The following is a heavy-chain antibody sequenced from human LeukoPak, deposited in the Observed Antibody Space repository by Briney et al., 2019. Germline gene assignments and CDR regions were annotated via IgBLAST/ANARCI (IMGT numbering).Heavy chain of an antibody. Sequence: GASVKVSCKASGGTFSSYAISWVRQAPGQGLEWMGGIIPIFGTANYAQKFQGRVTITTDESTSTAYMELSSLRSEDTAVYYCARDWSEGSGGFDYWGQGTLVTVSS. CDR2: IIPIFGTA. D-gene: IGHD3-10*01. CDR1: GGTFSSYA. J-gene: IGHJ4*02. CDR3: ARDWSEGSGGFDY. V-gene: IGHV1-69*05.